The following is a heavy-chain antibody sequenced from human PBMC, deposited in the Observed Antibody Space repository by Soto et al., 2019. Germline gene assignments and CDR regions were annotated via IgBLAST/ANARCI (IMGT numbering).Heavy chain of an antibody. CDR1: GGSISTSNW. D-gene: IGHD2-21*02. V-gene: IGHV4-4*02. J-gene: IGHJ5*02. Sequence: SETLSLTCAVSGGSISTSNWWSWVRQPPGKGLEWIGEVYHSGSTNYNPSFKSRVAMSVDKSKNQFSLKLNSVTAADTAVYYCARDLGGNSGYNWFDPWGQGTLVTVSS. CDR2: VYHSGST. CDR3: ARDLGGNSGYNWFDP.